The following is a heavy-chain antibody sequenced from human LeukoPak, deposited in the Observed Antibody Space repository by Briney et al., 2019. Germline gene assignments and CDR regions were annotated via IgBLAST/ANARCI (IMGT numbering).Heavy chain of an antibody. CDR3: AGTYYDILTGYSPSLAFDI. J-gene: IGHJ3*02. V-gene: IGHV4-59*08. D-gene: IGHD3-9*01. CDR1: GGSISSYY. CDR2: IYYSGST. Sequence: SETLSLTCTVSGGSISSYYWSWIRQPPGKGLEWIGYIYYSGSTNYNPSLKSRVTISVDTSKNQFSLKLSSVTAADTAVYYCAGTYYDILTGYSPSLAFDIWGQGTMVTVSS.